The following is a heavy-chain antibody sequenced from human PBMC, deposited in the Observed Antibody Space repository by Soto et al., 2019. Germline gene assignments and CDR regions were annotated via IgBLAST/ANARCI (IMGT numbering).Heavy chain of an antibody. V-gene: IGHV3-11*01. CDR1: GFTLSDYY. CDR3: ARKQGVNDFWTGHCHCYMDV. J-gene: IGHJ6*03. Sequence: GGSLRLSCAASGFTLSDYYMSWIRQAPGKGLEWVAYISGSGSTIYYADSVKGRFTISRDNAENTLYLQLNSLRAEDTAVYYSARKQGVNDFWTGHCHCYMDVWGKGTTVTVSS. CDR2: ISGSGSTI. D-gene: IGHD3-3*01.